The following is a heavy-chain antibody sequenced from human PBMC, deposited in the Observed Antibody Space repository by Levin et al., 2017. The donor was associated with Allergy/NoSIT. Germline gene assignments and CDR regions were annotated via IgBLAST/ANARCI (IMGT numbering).Heavy chain of an antibody. J-gene: IGHJ6*02. CDR2: ITRRSTYI. CDR3: ARGLKILTTGSLYHNAMDA. CDR1: TFVFSDYT. Sequence: PGASVKVSCAASTFVFSDYTMNWVRQAPGKGLEWVASITRRSTYIYYADSVKGRFTISRDNAENSVSLQMNSLRAEDTAVYYCARGLKILTTGSLYHNAMDAWGRGTTVTVSS. D-gene: IGHD3-9*01. V-gene: IGHV3-21*04.